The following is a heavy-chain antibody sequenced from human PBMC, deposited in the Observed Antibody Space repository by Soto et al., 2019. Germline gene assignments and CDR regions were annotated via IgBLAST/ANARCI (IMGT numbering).Heavy chain of an antibody. CDR1: GGTFSSYA. CDR3: ARDRREISNSARGHSFISDFQH. Sequence: SVKVSCKASGGTFSSYAISWVRQAPGQGLEWMGGIIPIFGTANYAQKFQGRVTITADESTSTAYMELSSLRSEDTAVYYCARDRREISNSARGHSFISDFQHWGRGTLVTVSS. V-gene: IGHV1-69*13. CDR2: IIPIFGTA. J-gene: IGHJ1*01. D-gene: IGHD5-18*01.